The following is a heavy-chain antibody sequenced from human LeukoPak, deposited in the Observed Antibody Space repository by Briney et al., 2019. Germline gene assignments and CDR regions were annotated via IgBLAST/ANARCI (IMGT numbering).Heavy chain of an antibody. V-gene: IGHV4-59*01. J-gene: IGHJ4*02. CDR3: TRGAGWLIDY. CDR1: GGPISSYY. Sequence: PSETLSLTCTVSGGPISSYYWSWIRQPPGKGLEWIGYFYNSGRSTYNPSLKSRVTISADTSKNHFSLKQNSVTSADTAVYYCTRGAGWLIDYWGQGILVTVSS. D-gene: IGHD3-16*01. CDR2: FYNSGRS.